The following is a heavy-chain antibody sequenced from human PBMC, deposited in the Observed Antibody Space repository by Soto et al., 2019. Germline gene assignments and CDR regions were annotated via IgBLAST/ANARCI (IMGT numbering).Heavy chain of an antibody. V-gene: IGHV5-10-1*01. CDR3: ARNSGRYHYHYGMDV. D-gene: IGHD1-26*01. Sequence: GESQMIFCEGSGYRFTSYCISLVRDMGGKGLEWMGRIDPSDSYTNYSPSFQGRVTTSAEKSISTAYLQWSSLKASDTAMYYCARNSGRYHYHYGMDVWGQGTTVTVSS. J-gene: IGHJ6*01. CDR2: IDPSDSYT. CDR1: GYRFTSYC.